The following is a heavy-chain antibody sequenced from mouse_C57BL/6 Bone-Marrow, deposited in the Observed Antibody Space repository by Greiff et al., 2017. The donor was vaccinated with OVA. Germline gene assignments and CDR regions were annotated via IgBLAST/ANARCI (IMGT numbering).Heavy chain of an antibody. CDR1: GFSLTSYG. CDR3: AKIDGSSPLYFDV. CDR2: IWRGGST. D-gene: IGHD1-1*01. J-gene: IGHJ1*03. V-gene: IGHV2-5*01. Sequence: QVQLQQSGPGLVQPSQSLSITCTVSGFSLTSYGVHWVRQSPGKGLEWLGVIWRGGSTDYNAAFMSRLSITKDNSKSQVFFKMNSLQADDTAIYYCAKIDGSSPLYFDVWGTGTTVTVSS.